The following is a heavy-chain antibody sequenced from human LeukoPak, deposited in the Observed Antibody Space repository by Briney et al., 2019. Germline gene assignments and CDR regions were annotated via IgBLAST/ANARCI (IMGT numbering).Heavy chain of an antibody. CDR2: IYWDDDK. Sequence: SGPTLVNPKQTLTLTCTFSGFSLSTGGVGVGWIRQLPGKALEWLALIYWDDDKRYSPSLRSRLTITKDTSKNRVVLTMTNVDPVDTATYYCAHRLNTYFDYWGQGTLVTVSS. J-gene: IGHJ4*02. CDR1: GFSLSTGGVG. CDR3: AHRLNTYFDY. V-gene: IGHV2-5*02. D-gene: IGHD2/OR15-2a*01.